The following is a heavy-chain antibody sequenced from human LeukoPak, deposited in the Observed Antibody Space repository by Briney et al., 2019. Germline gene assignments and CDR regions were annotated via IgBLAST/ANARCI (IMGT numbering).Heavy chain of an antibody. D-gene: IGHD4-17*01. CDR2: ISYDGSNK. CDR3: ARDIEDGDYADAFDI. Sequence: PGGSLRLSCAASGFTFSSYAMHWVRQAPGKGLEWVAVISYDGSNKYYADSVKGRFTISRDNSKNTLYLQMNSLRAEDTAVYYCARDIEDGDYADAFDIWGQGTMVTVSS. V-gene: IGHV3-30*04. J-gene: IGHJ3*02. CDR1: GFTFSSYA.